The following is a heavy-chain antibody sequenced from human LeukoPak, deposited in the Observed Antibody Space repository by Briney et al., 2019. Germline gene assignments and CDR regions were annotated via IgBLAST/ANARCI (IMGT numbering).Heavy chain of an antibody. D-gene: IGHD3-10*01. Sequence: PSETLSLTCSVSGDSISSSGYYWGWIRQPPGKGLEWIGSVSYRGGTYYNPSLKTRVTISVDTSKNQFSLRLSSLTAADTAVYYCARDSDANWFDPWGQGTLVTVSS. V-gene: IGHV4-39*07. CDR1: GDSISSSGYY. CDR3: ARDSDANWFDP. J-gene: IGHJ5*02. CDR2: VSYRGGT.